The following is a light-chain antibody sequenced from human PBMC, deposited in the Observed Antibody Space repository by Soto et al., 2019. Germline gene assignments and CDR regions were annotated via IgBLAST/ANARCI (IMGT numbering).Light chain of an antibody. CDR3: QHYGSLVLT. Sequence: EIVLTQSPGTLSLSPGERATLSCRASQSVSSSYLAWYQQKPGQAPRLLIYGASSRATGIPERFSGSGSGTDFTLTISRLEPKDFAVYYCQHYGSLVLTFGGGTKVEIK. CDR2: GAS. CDR1: QSVSSSY. J-gene: IGKJ4*01. V-gene: IGKV3-20*01.